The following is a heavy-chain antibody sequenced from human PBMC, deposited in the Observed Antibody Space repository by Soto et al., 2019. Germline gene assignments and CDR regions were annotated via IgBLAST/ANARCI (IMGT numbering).Heavy chain of an antibody. CDR2: IHYSGIT. CDR3: ARDQSSGWYRS. Sequence: PSETLSLTCTVSGVSFSSYYWSWIRQPPGKGLEWIGYIHYSGITSYNPSLKSRVAISVETSKNQFSLKLSSVTAADTAVYYCARDQSSGWYRSWGQGTLVTVSS. D-gene: IGHD6-19*01. CDR1: GVSFSSYY. V-gene: IGHV4-59*12. J-gene: IGHJ5*02.